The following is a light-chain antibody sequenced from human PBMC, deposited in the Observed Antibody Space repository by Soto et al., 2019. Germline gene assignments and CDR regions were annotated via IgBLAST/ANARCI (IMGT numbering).Light chain of an antibody. V-gene: IGKV4-1*01. CDR1: QSLLYTFNNKNY. CDR3: QQSYSVPLT. J-gene: IGKJ5*01. Sequence: DIVMTQSPDSLAVSLGERATIKCKSSQSLLYTFNNKNYLTWYQKKPGQPPKLLIYWASTRQSGVPDRFSGSGSGTDFTLTISSLQAEDVAIYYCQQSYSVPLTFGQGTRLEIK. CDR2: WAS.